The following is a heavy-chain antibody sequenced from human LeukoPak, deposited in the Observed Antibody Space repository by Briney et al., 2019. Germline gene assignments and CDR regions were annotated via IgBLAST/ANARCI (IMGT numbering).Heavy chain of an antibody. CDR2: IYYSGST. CDR1: GGSISSSSYY. J-gene: IGHJ4*02. Sequence: SETLSPTCTVSGGSISSSSYYWGWIRQPPGKGLEWIGSIYYSGSTYYNPSLKSRVTISVDTSKNQFSLKLSSVTAADTAVYYCARGVTATASHFDYWGQGTLVTVSS. D-gene: IGHD5-18*01. V-gene: IGHV4-39*07. CDR3: ARGVTATASHFDY.